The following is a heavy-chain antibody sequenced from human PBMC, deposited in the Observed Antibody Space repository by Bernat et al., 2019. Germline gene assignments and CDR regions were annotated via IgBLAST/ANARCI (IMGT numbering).Heavy chain of an antibody. J-gene: IGHJ5*02. CDR2: ISPVIRFP. Sequence: QVQLVQSGAEVRKPGSSVNISCKASGGAFSSETIAWVRQAPGQGLEWMGTISPVIRFPNYAQKFQGRVTLTADTSTATAYMLLSGLRFDDTAVYYCAKEWRDNWNDGDMLDPWGQGTLVTVAS. CDR1: GGAFSSET. V-gene: IGHV1-69*08. CDR3: AKEWRDNWNDGDMLDP. D-gene: IGHD1-1*01.